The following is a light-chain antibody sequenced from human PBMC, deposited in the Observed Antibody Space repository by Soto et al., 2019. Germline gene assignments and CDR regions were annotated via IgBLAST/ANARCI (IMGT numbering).Light chain of an antibody. V-gene: IGLV1-47*01. Sequence: QSVLTQPPSASGTPGQRVTISCSGSSSNIGSNYVYWYQQFPGSAPKLLIYRNDQRPSGVPDRFSGSKSGTSASLAISGPRTEDEADYYCAAWDHSLSAVVFGGGTQLTVL. CDR1: SSNIGSNY. CDR3: AAWDHSLSAVV. J-gene: IGLJ2*01. CDR2: RND.